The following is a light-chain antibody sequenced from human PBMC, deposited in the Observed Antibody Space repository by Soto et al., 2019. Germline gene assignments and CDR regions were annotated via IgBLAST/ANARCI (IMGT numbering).Light chain of an antibody. J-gene: IGKJ2*01. V-gene: IGKV3-20*01. Sequence: ETVLTQSPGTLSLSPGERATLSCRASQSISSSYLAWYQQKPGQAPRLLIYGASNRATGLPDRFSGSGSGTDFTLTISRLEPVDFAVYYCQQYGPSPYTFGQGTKLEIK. CDR1: QSISSSY. CDR3: QQYGPSPYT. CDR2: GAS.